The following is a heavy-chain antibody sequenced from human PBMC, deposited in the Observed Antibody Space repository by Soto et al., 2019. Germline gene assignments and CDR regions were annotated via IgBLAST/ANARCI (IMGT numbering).Heavy chain of an antibody. CDR3: ARGGTLYSGYYGMDV. V-gene: IGHV3-30-3*01. J-gene: IGHJ6*02. Sequence: QVQLVESGGGVVQPGRSLRLSCAASGFTFSSYAMHWVRQAPGKGLEWVAVISYDGSNKYYADSVKGRFTISRDNSKNTLYLQMNSLSAEDTAVYYCARGGTLYSGYYGMDVWGQGTTVTVSS. CDR1: GFTFSSYA. CDR2: ISYDGSNK. D-gene: IGHD3-16*01.